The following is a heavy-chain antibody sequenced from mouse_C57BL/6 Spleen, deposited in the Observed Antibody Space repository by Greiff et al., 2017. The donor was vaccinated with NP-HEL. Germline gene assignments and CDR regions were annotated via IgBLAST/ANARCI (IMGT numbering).Heavy chain of an antibody. J-gene: IGHJ3*01. Sequence: VQLQQSGPELVKPGASVKISCKASGYAFSSSWMNWVKQRPGKGLEWIGRIYPGDGDTNYNGKFKGKATLTADKSSSTAYMQLSSLTSEDSAVYFCARSSDDGYYFAYWGQGTLVTVSA. CDR2: IYPGDGDT. V-gene: IGHV1-82*01. CDR1: GYAFSSSW. CDR3: ARSSDDGYYFAY. D-gene: IGHD2-3*01.